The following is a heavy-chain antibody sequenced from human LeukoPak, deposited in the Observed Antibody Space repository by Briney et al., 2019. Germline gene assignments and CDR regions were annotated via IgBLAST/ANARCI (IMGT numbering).Heavy chain of an antibody. CDR3: ARDTGSIAAAGSAFDI. J-gene: IGHJ3*02. D-gene: IGHD6-13*01. CDR2: IHHSGST. V-gene: IGHV4-4*02. Sequence: PSGTLSLTCAVSGGSISSSNWWSWVRQPPGKGLEWIGEIHHSGSTNYNPSLKSRVTISVDKSKNQFSLKLSSVTAADTAVYYCARDTGSIAAAGSAFDIWGQGTMVTVSS. CDR1: GGSISSSNW.